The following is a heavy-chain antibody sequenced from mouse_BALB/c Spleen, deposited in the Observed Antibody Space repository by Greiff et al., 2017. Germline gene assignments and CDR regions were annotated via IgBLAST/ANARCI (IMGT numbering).Heavy chain of an antibody. J-gene: IGHJ2*01. D-gene: IGHD2-14*01. V-gene: IGHV3-2*02. CDR1: GYSIPSDYA. Sequence: EVRLMESGPGLVKPSQSLSLTCTVPGYSIPSDYAWNWIRQFPGNKLEWMGYISYSGSTSYNPSLKSRISITRDTSKNQFFLQLNSVTTEDTATYYCAAYYRYDRELAYWGQGTTLTVSS. CDR2: ISYSGST. CDR3: AAYYRYDRELAY.